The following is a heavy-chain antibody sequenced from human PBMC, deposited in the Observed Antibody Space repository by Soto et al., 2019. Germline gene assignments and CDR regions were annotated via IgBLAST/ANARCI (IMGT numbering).Heavy chain of an antibody. CDR3: ARDLLDRRHYFCMDL. V-gene: IGHV4-4*07. D-gene: IGHD2-15*01. CDR1: GESISSYY. Sequence: QVQLRESGPGLVKASETLSLTCTVSGESISSYYWSWIRQPAGKGLEWIGRMYGSGSTNYSPSLKSRITMSVDTSKNQFYLKPSSVTATDTAVYYCARDLLDRRHYFCMDLWGQGTTVTVSS. CDR2: MYGSGST. J-gene: IGHJ6*02.